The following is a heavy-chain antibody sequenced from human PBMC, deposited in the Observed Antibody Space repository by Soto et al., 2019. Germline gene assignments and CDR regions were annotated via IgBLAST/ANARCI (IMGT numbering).Heavy chain of an antibody. CDR3: ARNIAVAGLFDY. J-gene: IGHJ4*02. CDR1: GFTFSSYA. CDR2: ISYDGSNK. D-gene: IGHD6-19*01. V-gene: IGHV3-30-3*01. Sequence: QVQLVESGGGVVQPGRSLRLSCAASGFTFSSYAMHWVRQAPGKGLEWVAVISYDGSNKYYADSVKGRFTISRDNSKNTLYLQMNSLRAEDTAVYYCARNIAVAGLFDYWGQGTLVTVSS.